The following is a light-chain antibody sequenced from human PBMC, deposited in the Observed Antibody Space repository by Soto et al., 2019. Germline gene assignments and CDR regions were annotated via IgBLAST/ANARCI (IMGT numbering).Light chain of an antibody. CDR3: SSYTSSNTLV. V-gene: IGLV2-14*01. Sequence: QSVLTQHASVSGSPGQSITISCTGTSSDVGAYNYVSWYQQHPGKAPKLMIFEVSDRPSGVSNRFSGSKSGNTASLTISGLQAEDEADYYCSSYTSSNTLVFGGGTKLTVL. CDR2: EVS. CDR1: SSDVGAYNY. J-gene: IGLJ2*01.